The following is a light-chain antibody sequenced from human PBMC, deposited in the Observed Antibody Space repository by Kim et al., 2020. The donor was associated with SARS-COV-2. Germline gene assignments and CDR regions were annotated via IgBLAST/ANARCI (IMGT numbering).Light chain of an antibody. CDR1: QSIRSY. J-gene: IGKJ1*01. V-gene: IGKV1-39*01. Sequence: DIQMTQSPSSLSASVGDRVTITCRASQSIRSYLNWYHQKPGKAPEVLIYAASSVQSGVPSRFSGSGSGTDFTLTISSLQPEDFATYYCQQSYSTPWTFGQGTKVDIK. CDR3: QQSYSTPWT. CDR2: AAS.